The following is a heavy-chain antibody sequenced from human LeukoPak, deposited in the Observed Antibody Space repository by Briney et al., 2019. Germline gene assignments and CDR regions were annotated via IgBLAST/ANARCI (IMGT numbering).Heavy chain of an antibody. CDR2: ISAYNGNT. CDR3: ARDSPSDYGDYVGAFDI. D-gene: IGHD4-17*01. Sequence: ASVKVSCKASGYTFTGYGISWVRQAPGQGLEWMGWISAYNGNTNYTQKLQGRVTMTTDTSTSTAYMELRSLRSDDTAVYYCARDSPSDYGDYVGAFDIWGQGTMVTVSS. J-gene: IGHJ3*02. CDR1: GYTFTGYG. V-gene: IGHV1-18*01.